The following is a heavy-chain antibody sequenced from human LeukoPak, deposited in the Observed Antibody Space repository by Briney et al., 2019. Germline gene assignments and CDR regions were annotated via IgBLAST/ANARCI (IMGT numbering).Heavy chain of an antibody. CDR2: INHSGST. CDR3: ARGPDIVVVPAAYDYWYSDL. J-gene: IGHJ2*01. Sequence: PSETLSLTCAVYGGSFSGYYWSWIRQPPGKGLEWIGEINHSGSTNYNPSLKSRVTISVDTSKNQFSLKLSSVTAADTAVYYCARGPDIVVVPAAYDYWYSDLWGRGTLVTVSS. V-gene: IGHV4-34*01. CDR1: GGSFSGYY. D-gene: IGHD2-2*01.